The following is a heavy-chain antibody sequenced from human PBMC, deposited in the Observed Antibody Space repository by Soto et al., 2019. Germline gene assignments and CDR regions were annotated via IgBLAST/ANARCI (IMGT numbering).Heavy chain of an antibody. CDR3: ARGQLPAATTDFDF. D-gene: IGHD2-15*01. V-gene: IGHV3-33*01. CDR2: IWFDGSNK. J-gene: IGHJ4*02. Sequence: QVHLVESGGGVVQPGGSLRLSCAASGFTFSSYAIHWVRQAPGKGLEWVAIIWFDGSNKYYADSVKGRFSISRDNSKNTLFLQMDSLRAEDTAVYYCARGQLPAATTDFDFRGQGTLVIVSS. CDR1: GFTFSSYA.